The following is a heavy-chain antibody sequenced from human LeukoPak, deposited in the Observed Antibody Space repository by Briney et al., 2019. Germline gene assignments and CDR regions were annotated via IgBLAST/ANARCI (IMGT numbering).Heavy chain of an antibody. CDR1: VYTFTGYY. CDR2: INPNSGGT. CDR3: ARDFRAAMVSDWFDP. V-gene: IGHV1-2*02. D-gene: IGHD5-18*01. Sequence: ASVKLSRTASVYTFTGYYMYWVRQAPGQGLEWMGGINPNSGGTNYAQKFQGRVTMPRDTSISTDYMELSRLRSDDTAVYYCARDFRAAMVSDWFDPWGQGTLVTVSS. J-gene: IGHJ5*02.